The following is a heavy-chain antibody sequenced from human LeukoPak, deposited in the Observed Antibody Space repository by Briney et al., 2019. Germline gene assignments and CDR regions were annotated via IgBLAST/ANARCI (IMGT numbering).Heavy chain of an antibody. CDR2: ISGSGGST. D-gene: IGHD4-23*01. Sequence: GGSLRLSCTASGYTFTSYAISWVRQAPGQGLEWVSAISGSGGSTYYADSVKGRFTIARDNSKNTLYLQMNSLRAEDTAVYYCAKKIRWQIWFDPWGQGTLVTVSS. J-gene: IGHJ5*02. V-gene: IGHV3-23*01. CDR1: GYTFTSYA. CDR3: AKKIRWQIWFDP.